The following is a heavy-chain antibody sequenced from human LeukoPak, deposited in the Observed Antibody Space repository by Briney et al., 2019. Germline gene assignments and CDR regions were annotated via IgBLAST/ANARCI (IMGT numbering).Heavy chain of an antibody. CDR1: GFIFGDHS. J-gene: IGHJ4*02. D-gene: IGHD1/OR15-1a*01. Sequence: GGSLRLSCAASGFIFGDHSMHWVRQAPGKGLEWVSRIAWDGGLTYYADSLKGRFSISRDNSKNSLHLQMNDLRPEDTAFYYCVKGGNKGAMDYWGRGTLVTVSS. CDR3: VKGGNKGAMDY. V-gene: IGHV3-43D*03. CDR2: IAWDGGLT.